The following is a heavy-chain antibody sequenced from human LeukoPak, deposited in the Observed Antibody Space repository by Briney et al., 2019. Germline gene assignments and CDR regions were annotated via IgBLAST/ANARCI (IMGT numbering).Heavy chain of an antibody. J-gene: IGHJ5*02. CDR3: ARGLYYYDSSGPLGWFDP. D-gene: IGHD3-22*01. CDR2: ISAYNGNT. CDR1: GYTFTSYG. V-gene: IGHV1-18*01. Sequence: ASVKVSXKASGYTFTSYGISWVRQAPGQGLEWMGWISAYNGNTNYAQKLQGRVTMTTDTSTSTAYMELRSLRSDDTAVYYCARGLYYYDSSGPLGWFDPWGQGTLVTVSS.